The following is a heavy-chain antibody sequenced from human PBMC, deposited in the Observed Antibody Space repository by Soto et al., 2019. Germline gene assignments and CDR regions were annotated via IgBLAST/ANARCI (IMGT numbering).Heavy chain of an antibody. CDR1: GFTFSNFA. D-gene: IGHD2-2*01. CDR3: AKDTSSSPYYMDV. V-gene: IGHV3-23*01. CDR2: ITGSTGTT. Sequence: EVQVLESGGGSVQPGGSLRLSCAASGFTFSNFAMSWVRHAPGKGLEWVSEITGSTGTTYYADSVMGRFIISRDNSKNTVHRQMNSLRAEDTAVYYCAKDTSSSPYYMDVWGKGPTVTLSS. J-gene: IGHJ6*03.